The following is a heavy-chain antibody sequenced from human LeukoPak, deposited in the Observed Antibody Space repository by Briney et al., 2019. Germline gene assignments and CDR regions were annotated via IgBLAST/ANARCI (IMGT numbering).Heavy chain of an antibody. CDR3: ARAPYSYYGMDV. Sequence: SETLSLTCTVSGGSISSSSYYWGWIRQPPGKGLEWIGSIYYSGSTYYNPSLKSRVTISVDTSKNQFSRKLSSVTAADTAVYYCARAPYSYYGMDVWGQGTTVTVSS. CDR1: GGSISSSSYY. D-gene: IGHD5-18*01. V-gene: IGHV4-39*01. CDR2: IYYSGST. J-gene: IGHJ6*02.